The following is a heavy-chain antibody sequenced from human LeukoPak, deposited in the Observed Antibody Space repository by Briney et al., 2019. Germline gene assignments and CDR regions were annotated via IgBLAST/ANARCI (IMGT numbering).Heavy chain of an antibody. J-gene: IGHJ4*02. CDR1: GYSISSGYY. CDR2: IYHSGST. Sequence: PSETLSLTCTVSGYSISSGYYWCWIRQPPGKGLEWIGSIYHSGSTYYNPSLKSRVTISVDTPKNQFSLKLRSVTAADTAVYFCARRIGRWALSGSRPFDSWGQGSLVTVSS. V-gene: IGHV4-38-2*02. D-gene: IGHD2-2*01. CDR3: ARRIGRWALSGSRPFDS.